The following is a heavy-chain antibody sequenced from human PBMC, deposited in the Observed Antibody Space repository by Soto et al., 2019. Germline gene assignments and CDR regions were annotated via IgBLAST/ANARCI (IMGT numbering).Heavy chain of an antibody. CDR1: VYSFTSYW. D-gene: IGHD5-18*01. Sequence: GESLKISCKGSVYSFTSYWISWVRQMPGKGLEWMGRIDPSDSYTNYSPSFQGHVTISADKSISTAYLQWSSLKASDTAMYYCARQKHNVDTVDFDYWGQGTLVTVSS. CDR3: ARQKHNVDTVDFDY. CDR2: IDPSDSYT. J-gene: IGHJ4*02. V-gene: IGHV5-10-1*01.